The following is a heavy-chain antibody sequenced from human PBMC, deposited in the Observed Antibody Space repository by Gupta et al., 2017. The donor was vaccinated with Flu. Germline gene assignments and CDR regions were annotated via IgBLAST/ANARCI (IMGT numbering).Heavy chain of an antibody. CDR3: ATVITRGTMGQYYFDY. CDR2: FDPEDGET. D-gene: IGHD3-16*01. J-gene: IGHJ4*02. V-gene: IGHV1-24*01. Sequence: QVQLVQSGAEVKKPGASGKVSCKVSGYTLTELSMHWVRQAPGKGLEWMGGFDPEDGETIYAQKFQGRVTMTEDTSTDTAYMELSSLRSEDTAVYSCATVITRGTMGQYYFDYWGQGTLVTVSS. CDR1: GYTLTELS.